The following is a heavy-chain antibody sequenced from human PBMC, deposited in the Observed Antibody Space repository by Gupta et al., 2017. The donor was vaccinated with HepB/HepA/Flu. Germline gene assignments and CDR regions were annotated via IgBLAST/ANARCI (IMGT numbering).Heavy chain of an antibody. V-gene: IGHV3-21*01. J-gene: IGHJ4*02. CDR2: ISSSSSYI. CDR3: ARVADQINAPIYDSSGYPDY. CDR1: GFTFSSYS. D-gene: IGHD3-22*01. Sequence: EVPLVESGGGLVKPGGSLRLSCAASGFTFSSYSMHWVRQAPGKGLECVSSISSSSSYIYYADSVKGRFTISRDNAKNSLYLQMNSLRAEDTAVYYCARVADQINAPIYDSSGYPDYWGQGTLVTGSS.